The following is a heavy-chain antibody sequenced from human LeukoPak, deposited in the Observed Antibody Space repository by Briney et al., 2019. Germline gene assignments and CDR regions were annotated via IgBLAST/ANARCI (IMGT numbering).Heavy chain of an antibody. CDR1: GFTFSSYA. Sequence: GGPLRLSCAASGFTFSSYAMSWVRQAPGKGLEWVSTISASGDSTYYADSVKGRFTISRDNSKITPYVQMNSLRAEDTAVYYCAKDFGYDSRYYGMDVWGQGTTVTVSS. CDR2: ISASGDST. V-gene: IGHV3-23*01. J-gene: IGHJ6*02. D-gene: IGHD3-3*01. CDR3: AKDFGYDSRYYGMDV.